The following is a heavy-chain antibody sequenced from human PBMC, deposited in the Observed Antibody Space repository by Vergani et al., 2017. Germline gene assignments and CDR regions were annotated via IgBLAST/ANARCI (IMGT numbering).Heavy chain of an antibody. Sequence: QVQLQESGPGLVKPSQTLSLTCSVSGDSISSGVYYWNWIRQPPGKGLEWIGYIYSSGSTHHSPSLRRRINMSVDTSKNQFSLKLNSVTASDTAMYYCARMGGYDEGDAFRIGYFDSWGPGILVTVSS. V-gene: IGHV4-30-4*01. CDR2: IYSSGST. CDR1: GDSISSGVYY. J-gene: IGHJ4*02. D-gene: IGHD3-22*01. CDR3: ARMGGYDEGDAFRIGYFDS.